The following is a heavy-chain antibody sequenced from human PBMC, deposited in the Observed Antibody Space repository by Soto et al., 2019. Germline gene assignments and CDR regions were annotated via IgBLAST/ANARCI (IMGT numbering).Heavy chain of an antibody. CDR3: ARHGASCYTCYYYGMDV. CDR2: IYHSGST. J-gene: IGHJ6*02. CDR1: GGSISSSNW. D-gene: IGHD2-2*02. V-gene: IGHV4-4*02. Sequence: LSLTCAVSGGSISSSNWWSWVRQPPGKGLEWIGEIYHSGSTNYNPSLKSRVTISVDKSKNQFSLKLSSVTAADTAVYYCARHGASCYTCYYYGMDVWGQGTTVTVSS.